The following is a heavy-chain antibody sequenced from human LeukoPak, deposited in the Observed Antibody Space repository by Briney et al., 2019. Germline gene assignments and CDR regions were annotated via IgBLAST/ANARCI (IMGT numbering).Heavy chain of an antibody. V-gene: IGHV3-21*01. J-gene: IGHJ4*02. CDR2: IRSGSTYI. Sequence: GGSLRLSCAATGFTFSTYSMHWVRQAPGKGLEWVSSIRSGSTYINYADSVKGRFTISRDDAKNSLYLQMNSLRAEDTAVYYCARDGIFDYWGQGTLVTVS. CDR1: GFTFSTYS. CDR3: ARDGIFDY.